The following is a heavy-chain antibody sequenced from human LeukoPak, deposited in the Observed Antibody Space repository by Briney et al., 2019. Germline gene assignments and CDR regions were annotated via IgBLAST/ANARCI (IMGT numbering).Heavy chain of an antibody. CDR1: GFTFSSYE. D-gene: IGHD3-16*01. Sequence: GGSLRLSCAASGFTFSSYEMSWVRQAPGKGPEWVANIKQDGSEKNYVDSVKGRFTISRDNAKDSLYVQMNCLRAEDTAMYYCVRDYLGYWGQGTLVTVSS. CDR3: VRDYLGY. J-gene: IGHJ4*02. CDR2: IKQDGSEK. V-gene: IGHV3-7*01.